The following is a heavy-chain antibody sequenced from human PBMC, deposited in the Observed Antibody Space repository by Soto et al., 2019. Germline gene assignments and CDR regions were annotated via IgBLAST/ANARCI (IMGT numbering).Heavy chain of an antibody. J-gene: IGHJ4*02. CDR1: GFSFNTYE. D-gene: IGHD1-26*01. CDR2: ISTSGSTI. V-gene: IGHV3-48*03. Sequence: EVQLVESGGGLVQPGGSLRLSCAASGFSFNTYEMNWVRQAPGKGLEWVSYISTSGSTIYYADSVKGRFTISRDNGKNSLYLQMNSLRADDTAVYYCAYGGSCDYWGQGTLVTVSS. CDR3: AYGGSCDY.